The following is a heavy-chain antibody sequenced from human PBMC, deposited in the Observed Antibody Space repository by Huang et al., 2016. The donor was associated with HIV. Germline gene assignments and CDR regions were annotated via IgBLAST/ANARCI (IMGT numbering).Heavy chain of an antibody. CDR3: LPAGHVSHYYYMDV. Sequence: QGQLVESGGGVVQPGRSLRLSFAASGFRFPRYGMQWVRQAPGKGLDWVSLVSNDGKEKYYANSVKGRCNISRDNSKNTRYLQMNSLRPGDTAVYFCLPAGHVSHYYYMDVWGKGTTVIVSS. CDR2: VSNDGKEK. CDR1: GFRFPRYG. V-gene: IGHV3-30*03. J-gene: IGHJ6*03.